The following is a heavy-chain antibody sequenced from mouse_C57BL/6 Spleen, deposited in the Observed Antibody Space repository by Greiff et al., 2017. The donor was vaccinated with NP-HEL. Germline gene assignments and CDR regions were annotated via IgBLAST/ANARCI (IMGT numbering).Heavy chain of an antibody. V-gene: IGHV1-74*01. Sequence: QVQLQQPGAELVKPGASVKVSCKASGYTFTSYWMHWVKQRPGQGLEWIGRIHPSDSDTNYNQKVKGKATFTVDKSTSTAYMQLSSLTSEDSAVYYCASCTVDSPGFAYWGQGTLVTVSA. D-gene: IGHD1-1*01. CDR1: GYTFTSYW. CDR2: IHPSDSDT. CDR3: ASCTVDSPGFAY. J-gene: IGHJ3*01.